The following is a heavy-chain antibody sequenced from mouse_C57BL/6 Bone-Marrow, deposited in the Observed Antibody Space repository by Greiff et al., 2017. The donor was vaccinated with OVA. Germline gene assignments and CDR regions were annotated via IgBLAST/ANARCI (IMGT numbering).Heavy chain of an antibody. Sequence: QVQLQQPGPELVKPGASVKFSCKASGYPFSSSWMNWVKQRPGKGLEWIGMIHPGGGSTNYNGKFKGKAPLTVDKSSSTAYMQLSSLPSEDSAVDYGARGRRDDNGGSSWIDYWGQGTSVTVSS. CDR1: GYPFSSSW. CDR2: IHPGGGST. J-gene: IGHJ4*01. D-gene: IGHD1-3*01. V-gene: IGHV1-64*01. CDR3: ARGRRDDNGGSSWIDY.